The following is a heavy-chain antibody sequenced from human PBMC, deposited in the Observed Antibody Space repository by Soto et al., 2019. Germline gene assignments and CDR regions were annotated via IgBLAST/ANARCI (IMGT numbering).Heavy chain of an antibody. CDR3: ARSGYSYGPNID. D-gene: IGHD5-18*01. V-gene: IGHV1-69*01. CDR1: RGSFSASG. J-gene: IGHJ4*02. Sequence: QVQLVQSGAEVQKPGSSVKVSCRAARGSFSASGFSWVRQAPGQGLEWVGGFIPIFGTANYAPKFQDRVTMTADESTSTVYMALSILKSEDTAMYYCARSGYSYGPNIDWGQGTLVTVSS. CDR2: FIPIFGTA.